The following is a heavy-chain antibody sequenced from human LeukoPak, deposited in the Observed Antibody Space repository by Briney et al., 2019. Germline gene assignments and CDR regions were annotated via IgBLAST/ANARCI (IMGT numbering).Heavy chain of an antibody. V-gene: IGHV4-30-2*01. CDR3: ARVSGHPVYYYGMDV. CDR1: GGSISSGGYS. J-gene: IGHJ6*02. Sequence: SQTLSLTCAVSGGSISSGGYSWSWIRQPPGKGLEWIGYIYHSGSTYYNPSLKSRVTISVDRSKNQFSLKLSSVTAADTAVYYCARVSGHPVYYYGMDVWGQGTTVTVSS. CDR2: IYHSGST.